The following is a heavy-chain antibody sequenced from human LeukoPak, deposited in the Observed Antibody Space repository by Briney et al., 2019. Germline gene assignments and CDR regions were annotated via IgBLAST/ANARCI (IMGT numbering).Heavy chain of an antibody. CDR3: ARAASSWSYLNY. V-gene: IGHV3-21*01. D-gene: IGHD6-13*01. CDR1: GFTSSDYS. J-gene: IGHJ4*02. CDR2: ISSSSSYI. Sequence: GGSLRPSCAASGFTSSDYSMNWGRQAPGEGLEWVSSISSSSSYIYYADSVKGRFTISRDNAKNSLYLQMNSLRAEDTAVYYCARAASSWSYLNYWGQGTLVTVSS.